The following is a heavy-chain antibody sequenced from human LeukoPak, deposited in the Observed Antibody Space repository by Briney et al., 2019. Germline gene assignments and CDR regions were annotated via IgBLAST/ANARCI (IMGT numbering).Heavy chain of an antibody. CDR2: MSWNGNST. CDR1: GFSFDRYA. J-gene: IGHJ4*02. D-gene: IGHD4-11*01. Sequence: PGGSLRLSCTGSGFSFDRYAIHWVRQAPGKGLEWVSGMSWNGNSTGYADSVKGRFTISRDSAKNSLYLHMNSLRPEDTALYYCAKAPNSWYYFDYWGQGTLVTVSS. CDR3: AKAPNSWYYFDY. V-gene: IGHV3-9*01.